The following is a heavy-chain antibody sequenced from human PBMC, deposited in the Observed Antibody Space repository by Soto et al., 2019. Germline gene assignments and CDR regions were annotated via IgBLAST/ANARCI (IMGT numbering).Heavy chain of an antibody. J-gene: IGHJ4*02. CDR3: VRSAYCGVCCDYQTDC. CDR2: IYSSGST. V-gene: IGHV4-61*01. Sequence: QVQLQESGPGLVKPSETLSLTCPVSGGSVSSASYYWSWIRQPPGKGLEWIGYIYSSGSTNYNSSLKSRVTISVDTSKNQFSLKLSSVTAAVWAVYYCVRSAYCGVCCDYQTDCWGQGTLVTVSS. CDR1: GGSVSSASYY. D-gene: IGHD2-21*01.